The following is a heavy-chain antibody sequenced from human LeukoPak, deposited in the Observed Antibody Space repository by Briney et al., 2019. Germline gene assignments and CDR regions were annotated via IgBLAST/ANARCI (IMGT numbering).Heavy chain of an antibody. J-gene: IGHJ3*01. CDR1: GFTLSSYA. CDR2: ISGSGGST. Sequence: PGGSLRLFCGVSGFTLSSYAMSWVRQAPGEGVEGVSAISGSGGSTYYADSVKGRFTISRDNSKHTLYLQMNSLRAEDTAVYYCAREGLLYHAFDLWGQGTMVTVSS. V-gene: IGHV3-23*01. CDR3: AREGLLYHAFDL. D-gene: IGHD2-2*02.